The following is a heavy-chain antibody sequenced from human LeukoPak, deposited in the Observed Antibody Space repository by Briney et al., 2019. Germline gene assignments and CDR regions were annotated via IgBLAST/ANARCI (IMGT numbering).Heavy chain of an antibody. V-gene: IGHV4-38-2*01. CDR1: GDSISNGYY. CDR2: IYYSGAT. Sequence: SETLSLTCAVSGDSISNGYYWGWIRQPPGKGLEWIGSIYYSGATHYTPSLKSRVTISVDTSKNQFSLTLNSVTAADTAVYYCARLGYSGSYYRGWYFDLGGRGTLVTVSS. J-gene: IGHJ2*01. CDR3: ARLGYSGSYYRGWYFDL. D-gene: IGHD1-26*01.